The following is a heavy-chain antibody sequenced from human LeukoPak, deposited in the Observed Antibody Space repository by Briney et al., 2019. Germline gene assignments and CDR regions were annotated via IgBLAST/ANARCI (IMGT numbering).Heavy chain of an antibody. D-gene: IGHD3-9*01. V-gene: IGHV3-74*01. CDR1: GFTFSSYW. Sequence: PGGSLRLSCAASGFTFSSYWMHWVRQAPGKGLVWVSRINSDGSSTSYADSVKGRFTISRDNAKNTLYLQMNSLRAEDTAVYYCAREMSYYDILTGYYSSGTFDIWGQGTMVTVSS. CDR3: AREMSYYDILTGYYSSGTFDI. J-gene: IGHJ3*02. CDR2: INSDGSST.